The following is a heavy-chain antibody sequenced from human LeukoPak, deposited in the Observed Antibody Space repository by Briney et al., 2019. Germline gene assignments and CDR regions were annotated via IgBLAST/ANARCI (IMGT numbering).Heavy chain of an antibody. Sequence: PSETLSLTCTVSGGSISSYYWSWIRQPPGKGLEWIGYIYYSGSTNYNPSLKSRVTISVDTSKNQFSLKLSSVTAADTAVYYCARCRDEFGDYGFDFWGRGNLVTVSS. D-gene: IGHD4-17*01. CDR3: ARCRDEFGDYGFDF. J-gene: IGHJ4*02. CDR2: IYYSGST. CDR1: GGSISSYY. V-gene: IGHV4-59*01.